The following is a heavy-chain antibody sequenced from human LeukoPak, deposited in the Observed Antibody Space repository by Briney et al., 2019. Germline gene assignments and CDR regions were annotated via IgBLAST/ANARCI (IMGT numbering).Heavy chain of an antibody. CDR3: VRDGNSGWHFDH. V-gene: IGHV3-7*03. J-gene: IGHJ4*02. CDR1: GFTFSNYW. Sequence: PGGSLRLSCEASGFTFSNYWMSWVRQAPGKGLEWVANIKRDGSEKYFVDSVKGRFTISRDNAKNSMFLQMNSLRAEDTALCYCVRDGNSGWHFDHWGQGTLVAVSS. D-gene: IGHD6-19*01. CDR2: IKRDGSEK.